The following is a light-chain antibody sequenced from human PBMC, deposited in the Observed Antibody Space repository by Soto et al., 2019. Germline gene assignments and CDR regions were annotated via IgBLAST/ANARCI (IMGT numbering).Light chain of an antibody. Sequence: QSALTQPRSVSGSPGQSVTISCTGTRSDVGGYNYISWYQQHPGKAPKLMIYDVSKRPSGVPDRFSGSKSGNTASLTISGLQADDEADYYCSSYTSSSTLFGTGTKVTVL. CDR3: SSYTSSSTL. CDR2: DVS. CDR1: RSDVGGYNY. V-gene: IGLV2-11*01. J-gene: IGLJ1*01.